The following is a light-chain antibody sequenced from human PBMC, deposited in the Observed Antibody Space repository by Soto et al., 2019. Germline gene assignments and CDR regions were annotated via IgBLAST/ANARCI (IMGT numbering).Light chain of an antibody. J-gene: IGKJ4*01. V-gene: IGKV3-15*01. CDR3: QQYNNWPPLT. Sequence: EIVMTQSPATLSLSPGERATLSCRASQSINSNLAWYQQKPGQSPRFLIYGASTRATGVPVRFSGSGSGTEFTQTISSLQSEDFAVYYCQQYNNWPPLTFGGGTKVDIK. CDR2: GAS. CDR1: QSINSN.